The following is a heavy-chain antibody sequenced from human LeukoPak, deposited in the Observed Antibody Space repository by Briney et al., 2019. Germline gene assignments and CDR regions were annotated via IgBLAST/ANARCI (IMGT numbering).Heavy chain of an antibody. Sequence: GGSLRLSCAASGFTFSDHYMDWLRQAPGKGLEWVCRSRNKVNRYTTEYAASVKGRFTISRDESKNSLFLQMDGLKTEDTAVYYCAGAMKHGNVWYWFDPWGQGTLVTVSP. J-gene: IGHJ5*02. CDR3: AGAMKHGNVWYWFDP. V-gene: IGHV3-72*01. CDR1: GFTFSDHY. CDR2: SRNKVNRYTT. D-gene: IGHD6-19*01.